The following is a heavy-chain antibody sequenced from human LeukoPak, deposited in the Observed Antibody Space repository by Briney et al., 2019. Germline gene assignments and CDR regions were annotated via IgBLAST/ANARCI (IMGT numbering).Heavy chain of an antibody. J-gene: IGHJ4*02. CDR3: ARDPATVVANY. CDR1: GFTFSSYA. Sequence: GGSLRLSCAASGFTFSSYAMHWVRQAPGKGLEWVAVISYDGSNKYYADSVKGRFTISRDNSKNTLYLQMNSLRAEDTAVYYCARDPATVVANYWGQGTLVTVSS. V-gene: IGHV3-30-3*01. D-gene: IGHD4-23*01. CDR2: ISYDGSNK.